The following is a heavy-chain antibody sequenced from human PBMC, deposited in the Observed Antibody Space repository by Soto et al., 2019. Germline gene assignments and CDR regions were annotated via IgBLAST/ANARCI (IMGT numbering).Heavy chain of an antibody. J-gene: IGHJ4*02. CDR3: ARGGRGYCSGGSCYGVFDY. D-gene: IGHD2-15*01. CDR1: GGSFSGYY. CDR2: INHSGST. Sequence: ETLSLTCAVYGGSFSGYYWSWIRQPPGKGLEWIGEINHSGSTNYNPSLKSRVTISVDTSKNQFSLKLSSVTAADTAVYYCARGGRGYCSGGSCYGVFDYWGQGTLVTVSS. V-gene: IGHV4-34*01.